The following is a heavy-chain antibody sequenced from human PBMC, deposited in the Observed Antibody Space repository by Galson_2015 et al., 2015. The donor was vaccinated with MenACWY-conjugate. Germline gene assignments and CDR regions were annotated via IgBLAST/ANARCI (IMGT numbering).Heavy chain of an antibody. J-gene: IGHJ6*02. D-gene: IGHD3-3*01. Sequence: SVKVSCKASGYTFTSYGISWVRQAPGQGLEWMGWISVYNGNTNYAQKLQGRVTMTTDRSTSTAYMELRSLRSDDTAVYFCARALFGIFGDTYYYGMDVWGQGTTVTVSS. V-gene: IGHV1-18*04. CDR3: ARALFGIFGDTYYYGMDV. CDR1: GYTFTSYG. CDR2: ISVYNGNT.